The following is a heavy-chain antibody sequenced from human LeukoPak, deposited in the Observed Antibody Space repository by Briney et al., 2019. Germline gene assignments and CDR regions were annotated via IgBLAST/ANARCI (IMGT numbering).Heavy chain of an antibody. J-gene: IGHJ6*03. CDR1: GYTFTSYG. D-gene: IGHD6-6*01. V-gene: IGHV1-18*01. CDR3: AVPSRSPVYYYLDV. Sequence: SSVNVSCKASGYTFTSYGISWVRQAPGQGLEWMGWISAYNGNTKYAQKLQERVTITRDMSTSTAYVELSSVRSEDTAVYYCAVPSRSPVYYYLDVWGKGTTVTVSS. CDR2: ISAYNGNT.